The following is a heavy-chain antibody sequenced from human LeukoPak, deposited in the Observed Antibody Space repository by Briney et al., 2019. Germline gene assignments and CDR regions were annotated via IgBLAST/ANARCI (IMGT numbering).Heavy chain of an antibody. J-gene: IGHJ4*02. D-gene: IGHD4-17*01. CDR3: AMDYGDFPAYYFDY. V-gene: IGHV4-4*07. CDR2: IYNSGIT. CDR1: GGSITRFY. Sequence: PSETLSLACTVSGGSITRFYWSWIRQPAGKGLEWIGRIYNSGITNYNPSLKSRVTMSMDTSMNQFSLKLRSVTAADTAVYYCAMDYGDFPAYYFDYWGQGTLVTVSS.